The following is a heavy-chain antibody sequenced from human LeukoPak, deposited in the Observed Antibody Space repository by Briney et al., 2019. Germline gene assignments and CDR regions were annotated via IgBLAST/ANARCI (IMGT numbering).Heavy chain of an antibody. CDR1: GFTFSSYA. Sequence: PGESLRLSCAASGFTFSSYAMSWVRQAPGKGLEWVSAISGSGGSTYYADSVKGRFTISRDNSKNTLYLQMNSLRAEDTAVYYCAKNPYGDYVLDYYYYMDVWGKGTTVTISS. D-gene: IGHD4-17*01. J-gene: IGHJ6*03. CDR2: ISGSGGST. V-gene: IGHV3-23*01. CDR3: AKNPYGDYVLDYYYYMDV.